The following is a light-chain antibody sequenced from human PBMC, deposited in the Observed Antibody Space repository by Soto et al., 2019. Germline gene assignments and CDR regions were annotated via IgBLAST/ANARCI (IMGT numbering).Light chain of an antibody. J-gene: IGLJ2*01. CDR3: YSYVGSIS. CDR1: SSDVGSHNF. V-gene: IGLV2-23*02. CDR2: EVS. Sequence: QSALTQPASVSGSPGQSITISCTGTSSDVGSHNFVSWYQQHPGKAPELMIYEVSKRPSGVSNRFSGSKSDNTASLTISELQAEDEADYYCYSYVGSISFGGGTKLTVL.